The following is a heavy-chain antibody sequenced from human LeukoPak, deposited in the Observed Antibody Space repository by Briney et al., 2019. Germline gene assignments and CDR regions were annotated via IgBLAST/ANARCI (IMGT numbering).Heavy chain of an antibody. Sequence: PGGSLRLSCAASGFTVSSNYMSWVRQAPGKGLEWVSVIYSGGSTYYADSVKGRFTTSRDNSKNTLYLQMNSLRAEDTAVYYCARAVWGSYDAFDIWGQGTMVTVSS. CDR3: ARAVWGSYDAFDI. J-gene: IGHJ3*02. D-gene: IGHD3-16*01. CDR1: GFTVSSNY. CDR2: IYSGGST. V-gene: IGHV3-53*01.